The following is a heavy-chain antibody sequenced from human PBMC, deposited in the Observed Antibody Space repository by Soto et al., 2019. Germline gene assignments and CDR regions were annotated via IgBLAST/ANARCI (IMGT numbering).Heavy chain of an antibody. D-gene: IGHD2-15*01. CDR1: GGSFSGYY. V-gene: IGHV4-34*01. CDR3: ARAAYCSGGSCYPEGYMDV. Sequence: SETLSLTCAVYGGSFSGYYWSWIRQPPGKGLEWIGEINHSGSTNYNPSLKSRDTISVDTSKNQFSLKLSSVTAADTAVYYCARAAYCSGGSCYPEGYMDVWGKGTTVTVSS. CDR2: INHSGST. J-gene: IGHJ6*03.